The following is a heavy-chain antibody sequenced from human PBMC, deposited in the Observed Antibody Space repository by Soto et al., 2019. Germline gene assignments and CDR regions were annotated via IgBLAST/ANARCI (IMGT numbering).Heavy chain of an antibody. J-gene: IGHJ4*02. V-gene: IGHV3-23*01. Sequence: XRCLRRTCAASGFTFSSYPMSWVRQAPGKGLDWGSAISGSGGSTYYADSVKGRFTISRDNSKNTLYLQMNSLRAEDTAVYYCAKDRYVITFGGVSDDWGQGTLVTFSS. CDR3: AKDRYVITFGGVSDD. CDR2: ISGSGGST. D-gene: IGHD3-16*01. CDR1: GFTFSSYP.